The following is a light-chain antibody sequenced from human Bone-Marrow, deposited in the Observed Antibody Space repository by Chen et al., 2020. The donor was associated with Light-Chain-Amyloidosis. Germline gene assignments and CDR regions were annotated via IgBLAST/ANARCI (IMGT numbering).Light chain of an antibody. CDR1: KLGDRY. J-gene: IGLJ2*01. V-gene: IGLV3-1*01. CDR3: QAWDTSSAP. Sequence: SYELTQPPSLSVSPGQTARLTCSGEKLGDRYACWYQQKPGQSPVLVIQQDNKRPSGIPERFSGSTSGNMATLTIRGTQTEDEAGYYCQAWDTSSAPFGGGTKLTV. CDR2: QDN.